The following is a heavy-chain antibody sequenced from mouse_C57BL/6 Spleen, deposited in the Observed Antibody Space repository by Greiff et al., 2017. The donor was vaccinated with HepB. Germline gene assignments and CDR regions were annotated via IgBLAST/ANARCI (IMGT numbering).Heavy chain of an antibody. J-gene: IGHJ2*01. CDR1: GYAFSSSW. CDR2: IYPGDGDT. V-gene: IGHV1-82*01. CDR3: ARGADPYYFDY. Sequence: QVQLQQSGPELVKPGASVKISCKASGYAFSSSWMNWVKQRPGKGLEWIGRIYPGDGDTNYNGKFKGKATLTADKSSSTAYMQLSSLTSEDSAVYFCARGADPYYFDYWGQGTTLTVSS.